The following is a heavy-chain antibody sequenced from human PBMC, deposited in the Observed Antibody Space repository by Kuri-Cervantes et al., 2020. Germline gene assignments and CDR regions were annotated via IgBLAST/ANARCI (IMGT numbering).Heavy chain of an antibody. CDR1: GYTFTSYA. D-gene: IGHD3-9*01. V-gene: IGHV1-3*01. CDR2: INAGNGNT. J-gene: IGHJ6*02. Sequence: ASVKVSCKASGYTFTSYAMHWVRQAPGQRLEWMGWINAGNGNTKYSQKFQGRVTITRDTSASTAYMELSSLRSEDTAVYYCATSQRLLPDAILTGYSGGKIPNYYYYGMDVWGQGTTVTVSS. CDR3: ATSQRLLPDAILTGYSGGKIPNYYYYGMDV.